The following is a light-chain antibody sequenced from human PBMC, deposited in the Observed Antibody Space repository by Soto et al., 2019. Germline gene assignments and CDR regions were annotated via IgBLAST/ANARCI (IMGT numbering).Light chain of an antibody. Sequence: QSVLTQPPSASGTPGQRVTISCIGSRSNIGRNTVNWYQHLPGTTPKLLIYSNSQRPSGVPDRFSGSKSGTSASLAISGLQSEDEADYYCASWDDSLNVMLFGGGTKLTVL. J-gene: IGLJ2*01. V-gene: IGLV1-44*01. CDR1: RSNIGRNT. CDR3: ASWDDSLNVML. CDR2: SNS.